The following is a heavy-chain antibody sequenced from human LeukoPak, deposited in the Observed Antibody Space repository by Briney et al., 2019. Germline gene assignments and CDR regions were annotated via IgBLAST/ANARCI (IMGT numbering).Heavy chain of an antibody. CDR1: GGSISSSSHY. CDR2: IYYSGST. V-gene: IGHV4-39*01. CDR3: ARHEFPHVVGKI. J-gene: IGHJ4*02. D-gene: IGHD2-15*01. Sequence: KPSETLSLTCTVSGGSISSSSHYWGWIRQPPGKGLEWIGSIYYSGSTYYNPSLKSRVTISVDTSKNQFSLKLSSVTAADTAVYYCARHEFPHVVGKIGGQGTLVTVSS.